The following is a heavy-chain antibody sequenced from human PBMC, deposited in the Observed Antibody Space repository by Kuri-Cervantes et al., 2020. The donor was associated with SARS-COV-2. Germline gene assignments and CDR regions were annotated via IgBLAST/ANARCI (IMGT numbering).Heavy chain of an antibody. CDR1: GYSISSGYY. J-gene: IGHJ6*02. CDR2: IYHSGST. Sequence: SQTLSLTCAVSGYSISSGYYWGWTRQPPGKGLEWIGSIYHSGSTYYNPSLKSRVTISVDTSKNQFSLKLSSVTAADTAVYYCTTGVAPHWDYYGMDVWGQGTTVTVSS. D-gene: IGHD5-12*01. CDR3: TTGVAPHWDYYGMDV. V-gene: IGHV4-38-2*01.